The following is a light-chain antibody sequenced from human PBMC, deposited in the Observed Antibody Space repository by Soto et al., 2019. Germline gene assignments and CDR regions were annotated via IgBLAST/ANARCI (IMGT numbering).Light chain of an antibody. Sequence: QPASVSGSPGQSITISCTGTSGDVGGYYYVSWYQQLPGKAPKLMISEVSNRPSGVSNRFSGSKSGNTASLTISGLQAEDEADYYCSSYTAGGTIFGTGTKVTVL. CDR1: SGDVGGYYY. V-gene: IGLV2-14*01. CDR3: SSYTAGGTI. J-gene: IGLJ1*01. CDR2: EVS.